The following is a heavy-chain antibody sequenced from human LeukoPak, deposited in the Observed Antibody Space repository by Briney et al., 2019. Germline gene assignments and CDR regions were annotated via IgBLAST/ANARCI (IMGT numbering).Heavy chain of an antibody. CDR2: ISYDGSNK. V-gene: IGHV3-30*18. D-gene: IGHD2-15*01. CDR3: AKDSRVAANKNWFDP. Sequence: PGGSLRLSCAASGFTFSSYGMHWVRQAPGKGLEWVAVISYDGSNKYYADSVKGRFTISRDNSKNTLYLQMNSLRAEDTAVYYCAKDSRVAANKNWFDPWGQGTLVTVSS. J-gene: IGHJ5*02. CDR1: GFTFSSYG.